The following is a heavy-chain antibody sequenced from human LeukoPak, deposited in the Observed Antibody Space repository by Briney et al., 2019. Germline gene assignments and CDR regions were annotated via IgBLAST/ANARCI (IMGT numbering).Heavy chain of an antibody. D-gene: IGHD2-21*02. Sequence: EASVTVSCKTSGYTFIRHWMHWVRQAPGHGLEWMGIINPKDGATDFAQRFQGRVTMTTDTSTSTVYMELSSLRSEDTAVYYCARDHSNEMCGGDCFASWFAPWGQETLVTVSS. CDR3: ARDHSNEMCGGDCFASWFAP. CDR2: INPKDGAT. V-gene: IGHV1-46*01. J-gene: IGHJ5*02. CDR1: GYTFIRHW.